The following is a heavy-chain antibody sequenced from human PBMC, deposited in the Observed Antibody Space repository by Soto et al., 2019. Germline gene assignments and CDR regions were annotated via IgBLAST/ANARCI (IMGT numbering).Heavy chain of an antibody. J-gene: IGHJ5*02. V-gene: IGHV1-18*01. D-gene: IGHD3-10*01. Sequence: VXXGKVSCKASGYTFTSYGISWVRHAPGQGLEWMGWISAYNGNTNYAQKLQGRVTMTTHTSTSTAYMELRSLRYDVTAVYYCARDLTMVRVNWFDPWGQGTLVTVSS. CDR3: ARDLTMVRVNWFDP. CDR2: ISAYNGNT. CDR1: GYTFTSYG.